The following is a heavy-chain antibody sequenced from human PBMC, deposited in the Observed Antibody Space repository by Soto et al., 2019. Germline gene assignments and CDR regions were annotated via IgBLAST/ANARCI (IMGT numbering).Heavy chain of an antibody. V-gene: IGHV2-26*01. J-gene: IGHJ4*02. D-gene: IGHD3-3*01. CDR1: GFSLSNARMG. CDR2: IFSNDEK. CDR3: ARMNDFWSGSPLDY. Sequence: QVTLKESGPVLVKPTETLTLTCTVSGFSLSNARMGVSWIRQPPGKALEWLAHIFSNDEKSYSPSLKSRLTISKDTSKSQVVLTMTNMDPVDTATYYCARMNDFWSGSPLDYWGQGTLVTVSS.